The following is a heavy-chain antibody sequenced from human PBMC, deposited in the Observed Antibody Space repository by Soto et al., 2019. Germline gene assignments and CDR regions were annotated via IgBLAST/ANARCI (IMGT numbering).Heavy chain of an antibody. D-gene: IGHD6-13*01. V-gene: IGHV4-59*01. CDR3: ARVPDSGSMDV. Sequence: QVQLQESGPGLVKPSETLSLTCTVSGGSISSYYWSWIRQPPGKGLEWIGYIYYSGSTNYNPSLKSRITISVDTSKTQFSLNLTSVTAADTAEYYGARVPDSGSMDVCGQGSTVTVS. CDR1: GGSISSYY. CDR2: IYYSGST. J-gene: IGHJ6*02.